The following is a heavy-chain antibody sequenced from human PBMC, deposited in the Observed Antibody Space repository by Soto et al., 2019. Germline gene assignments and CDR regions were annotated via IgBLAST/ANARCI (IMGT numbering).Heavy chain of an antibody. Sequence: SETLSLTCAVYGGSSSGHSWTWIRQSPGKGLEWIGDINHSGRVNYSPSLKSRVTISLDTSKNQFSLTLSAVTAADTAMYYCSTRAYDTNGYYRFDPWGQGTLVTVSS. CDR2: INHSGRV. J-gene: IGHJ5*01. V-gene: IGHV4-34*01. D-gene: IGHD3-22*01. CDR3: STRAYDTNGYYRFDP. CDR1: GGSSSGHS.